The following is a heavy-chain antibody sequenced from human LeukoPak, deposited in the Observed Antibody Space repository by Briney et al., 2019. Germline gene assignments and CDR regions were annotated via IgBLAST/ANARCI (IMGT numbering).Heavy chain of an antibody. CDR3: ARDGGSAMPFDY. D-gene: IGHD2-2*01. CDR1: GFTFSTYW. V-gene: IGHV3-7*01. CDR2: IRQDGSDK. Sequence: GGSQRLSCAASGFTFSTYWMSWVRQAPGKGLEWVANIRQDGSDKYYVDSVKGRFTISRDNAKNSLYLQMNSLRAEDTAVYYCARDGGSAMPFDYWGQGTLVTVSS. J-gene: IGHJ4*02.